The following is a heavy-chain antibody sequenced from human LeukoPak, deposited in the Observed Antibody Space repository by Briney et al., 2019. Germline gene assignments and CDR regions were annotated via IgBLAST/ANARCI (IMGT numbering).Heavy chain of an antibody. CDR1: GGSISSGGYS. CDR3: ARDRYYYDSSGYSYYFDY. Sequence: SETLSLTCAVSGGSISSGGYSWSWIRQPPGKGLEWIGYIYHSGSTYYNPSLKSRVTISVDRSKNQSSLKLSSVTAADTAVYYCARDRYYYDSSGYSYYFDYWGQGTLVTVSS. V-gene: IGHV4-30-2*01. CDR2: IYHSGST. D-gene: IGHD3-22*01. J-gene: IGHJ4*02.